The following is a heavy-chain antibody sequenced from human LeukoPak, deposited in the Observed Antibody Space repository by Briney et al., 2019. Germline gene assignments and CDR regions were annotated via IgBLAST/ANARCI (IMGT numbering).Heavy chain of an antibody. V-gene: IGHV5-51*01. J-gene: IGHJ4*02. CDR3: ARAGHDYGDYDYDDY. CDR1: GYSFTSYW. Sequence: ESLKISCKGSGYSFTSYWIGWVRQMPGKGLEWMGIIYPGDSDTRYSPSFQGQVTISADKSISTAYLQWSSLKASGTAMYYCARAGHDYGDYDYDDYWGQGTLVTVSS. CDR2: IYPGDSDT. D-gene: IGHD4-17*01.